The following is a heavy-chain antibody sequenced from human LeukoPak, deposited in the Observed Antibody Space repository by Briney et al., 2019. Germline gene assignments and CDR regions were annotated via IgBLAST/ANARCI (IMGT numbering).Heavy chain of an antibody. J-gene: IGHJ3*02. CDR2: INTGGGT. Sequence: PGGSLRLSCAASGFTFSTYTMSWVRQAPGKGLEWVSAINTGGGTSSADSVKGRFTISRDNSESTLYLQIGSLRAEGTAVYYCARGLDSVTWGPFDIWGQGTVVTVSS. D-gene: IGHD2-2*03. CDR1: GFTFSTYT. V-gene: IGHV3-23*01. CDR3: ARGLDSVTWGPFDI.